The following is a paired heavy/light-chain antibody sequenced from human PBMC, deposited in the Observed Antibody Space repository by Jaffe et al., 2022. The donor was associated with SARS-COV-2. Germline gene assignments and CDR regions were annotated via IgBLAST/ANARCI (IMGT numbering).Light chain of an antibody. CDR2: GAS. CDR3: QQYSNALYT. V-gene: IGKV3-20*01. J-gene: IGKJ2*01. Sequence: EIVLTQSPGTLSLSPGERATLSCRASQSVSSSYLAWYQQKPGQAPRLLIYGASSRATGIPDRFSGSGSGTDFTLTISRLEPEDFAVYYCQQYSNALYTFGQGTKLEIK. CDR1: QSVSSSY.
Heavy chain of an antibody. CDR2: ISSSSSYI. J-gene: IGHJ4*02. CDR3: ASPGPRGIAVAGNS. CDR1: GFTISIYS. Sequence: EVQLAESGGGLVKPGGSLRLSCAASGFTISIYSMNWVRQAPGKGLEWVSSISSSSSYIYYADSVKGRFTISRDNAKNSLYLQMNSLRAEDTAVYYCASPGPRGIAVAGNSWGQGTLVTVSS. V-gene: IGHV3-21*02. D-gene: IGHD6-19*01.